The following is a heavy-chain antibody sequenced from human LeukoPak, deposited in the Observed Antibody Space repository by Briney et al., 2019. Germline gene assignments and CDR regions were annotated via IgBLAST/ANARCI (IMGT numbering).Heavy chain of an antibody. Sequence: GGSLRLSCAASGFTFSTFAMIWVRQPPGKGLEWVSSIFPSGGEIHYADSVRGRFTISRDNAKNSLYLQMNSLRAEDTAVYYCARGELGYSYGYGPNYYYYYMDVWGKGTTVTVSS. V-gene: IGHV3-21*01. CDR3: ARGELGYSYGYGPNYYYYYMDV. J-gene: IGHJ6*03. D-gene: IGHD5-18*01. CDR2: IFPSGGEI. CDR1: GFTFSTFA.